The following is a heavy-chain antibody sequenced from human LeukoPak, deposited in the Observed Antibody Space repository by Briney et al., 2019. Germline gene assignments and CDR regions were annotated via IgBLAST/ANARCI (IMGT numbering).Heavy chain of an antibody. CDR3: ARMGYYDEGY. Sequence: SGPTLVNPTQTLTLTCTFSGLSLRSSGMCVSWIRQPTGKALEWLARIDWDDDKYYSTSLKARLTISKDTSKNQVVLTMTNMDPVDTATYFCARMGYYDEGYWGQGTLVTVSS. CDR1: GLSLRSSGMC. V-gene: IGHV2-70*11. CDR2: IDWDDDK. D-gene: IGHD3-22*01. J-gene: IGHJ4*02.